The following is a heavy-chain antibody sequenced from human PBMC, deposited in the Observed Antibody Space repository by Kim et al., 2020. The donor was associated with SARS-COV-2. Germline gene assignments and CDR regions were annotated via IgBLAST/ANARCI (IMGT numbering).Heavy chain of an antibody. CDR1: GFTFSSYA. V-gene: IGHV3-23*01. J-gene: IGHJ4*02. CDR3: AQTRSSGWYLFDY. Sequence: GGSLRLSCAASGFTFSSYAMSWVRQAPGKGLEWVSAISGSGGSTYYADSVKGRFTISRDNSKNTLYLQMNSLRAEDTAVYYCAQTRSSGWYLFDYWGQGTLVTVSS. CDR2: ISGSGGST. D-gene: IGHD6-19*01.